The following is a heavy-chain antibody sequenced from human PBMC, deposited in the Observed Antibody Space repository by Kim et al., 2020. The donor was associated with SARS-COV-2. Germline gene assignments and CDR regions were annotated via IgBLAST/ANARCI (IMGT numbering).Heavy chain of an antibody. CDR3: ARVGPVGYYYYGMDV. CDR2: IYYSGST. CDR1: GGSISNYY. J-gene: IGHJ6*02. Sequence: SETLSLTCTGSGGSISNYYWSWIRQPPGKGLEWIGYIYYSGSTNYNPSLKSRVTISVDTSKNQFSLKLSSVTAADTGVYYCARVGPVGYYYYGMDVWGQGTTVTVSS. D-gene: IGHD2-15*01. V-gene: IGHV4-59*13.